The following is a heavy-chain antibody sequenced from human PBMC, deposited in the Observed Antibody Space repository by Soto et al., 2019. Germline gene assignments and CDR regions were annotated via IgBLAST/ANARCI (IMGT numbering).Heavy chain of an antibody. Sequence: GGSLRLSCAASGFTFSSYAMSWVRQAPGKGLEWVSAISGSGGSTYYADSVKGRFTISRDNSKNTLYLQMNSLRAEDTAVYYCAKDESRELLNDAFDTWGQGTMVTVSS. CDR1: GFTFSSYA. CDR3: AKDESRELLNDAFDT. D-gene: IGHD1-26*01. CDR2: ISGSGGST. V-gene: IGHV3-23*01. J-gene: IGHJ3*02.